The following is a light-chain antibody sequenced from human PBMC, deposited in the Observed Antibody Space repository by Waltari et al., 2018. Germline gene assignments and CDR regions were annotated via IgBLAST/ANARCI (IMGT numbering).Light chain of an antibody. CDR3: QTGGHGTWV. CDR1: SGHSNNI. CDR2: VNSDGSH. Sequence: QLVLTQSPSASASLGASVKLTCTLDSGHSNNIVAWLQRRPEKGPRYLMKVNSDGSHTKGDDIPDRFAGSSSGPERSLTISSLQSEDEADYYCQTGGHGTWVFGGGTKLTVV. J-gene: IGLJ3*02. V-gene: IGLV4-69*01.